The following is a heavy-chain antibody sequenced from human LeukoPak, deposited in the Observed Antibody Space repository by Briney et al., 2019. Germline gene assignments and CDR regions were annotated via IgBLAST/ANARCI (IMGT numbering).Heavy chain of an antibody. CDR1: GFTFSTYG. Sequence: GGSLRLSCAASGFTFSTYGMHWVRQAPGKGLEWVAVISFDGSNKYYADSVKGRFTISRDNSKKTLYLQMNSLRAEDTAVYYCAKLFTTVTTNPKDVWGRGTTVTVSS. J-gene: IGHJ6*04. V-gene: IGHV3-30*18. CDR2: ISFDGSNK. CDR3: AKLFTTVTTNPKDV. D-gene: IGHD4-17*01.